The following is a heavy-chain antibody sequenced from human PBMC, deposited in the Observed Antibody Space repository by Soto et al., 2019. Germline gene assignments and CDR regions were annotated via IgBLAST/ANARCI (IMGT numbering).Heavy chain of an antibody. Sequence: SETLSLTCTVSGGSISSSSYYWGWIRQPPGKGLEWIGRIYYSGSTNYNPSLKSRVTISVDKSKNQFSLKLSSVTAADTAVYYCARAAADHDAFDIWGQGTMVTVSS. D-gene: IGHD6-13*01. CDR2: IYYSGST. J-gene: IGHJ3*02. CDR3: ARAAADHDAFDI. V-gene: IGHV4-39*07. CDR1: GGSISSSSYY.